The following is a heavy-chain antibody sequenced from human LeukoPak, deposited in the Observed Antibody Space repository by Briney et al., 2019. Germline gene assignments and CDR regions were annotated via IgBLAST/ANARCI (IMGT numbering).Heavy chain of an antibody. CDR2: MNPSSGNT. J-gene: IGHJ5*02. V-gene: IGHV1-8*01. CDR1: GYTFSSYD. D-gene: IGHD2-21*01. Sequence: GASVKVSCKTSGYTFSSYDINWVRQATGQGLEWMGWMNPSSGNTGYAQKFQGRATMTRNTSITTAYMELSSLRSEDTAVYYCARGKGIGPRDNWFDPWGQGTLVTVSS. CDR3: ARGKGIGPRDNWFDP.